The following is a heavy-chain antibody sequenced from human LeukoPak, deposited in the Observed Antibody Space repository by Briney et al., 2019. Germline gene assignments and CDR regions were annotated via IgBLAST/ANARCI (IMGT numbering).Heavy chain of an antibody. J-gene: IGHJ5*02. Sequence: WASVKVSCKASGGTFSSYAISWVRQAPGQGLERMGRIIPILGIANYAQKFQGRVTITADKSTSTAYMELSSLRSEDTAVYYCARDRGDNWFDPWGQGTLVTVSS. CDR3: ARDRGDNWFDP. V-gene: IGHV1-69*04. CDR1: GGTFSSYA. CDR2: IIPILGIA.